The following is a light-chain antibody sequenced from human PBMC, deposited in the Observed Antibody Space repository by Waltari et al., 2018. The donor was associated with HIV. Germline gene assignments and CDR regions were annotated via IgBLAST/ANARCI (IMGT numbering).Light chain of an antibody. J-gene: IGKJ4*01. Sequence: DIRMTQSPSSLSASIGDRVTITCRASQTISNSLNWYQQTPGQAPKLLIYTASRLQSGVPSRFSGSSSGTDFTLTIRSLQPDDFATYYCQQSYGTPLTFGGGTRVELK. V-gene: IGKV1-39*01. CDR1: QTISNS. CDR3: QQSYGTPLT. CDR2: TAS.